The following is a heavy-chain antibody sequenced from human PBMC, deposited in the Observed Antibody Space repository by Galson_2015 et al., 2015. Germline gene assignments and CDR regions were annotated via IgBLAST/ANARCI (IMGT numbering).Heavy chain of an antibody. D-gene: IGHD1-26*01. CDR1: GGSISSGGYY. V-gene: IGHV4-31*03. Sequence: TLSLTCTVSGGSISSGGYYWSWIRQHPGKGLEWIGYIYYSGSTYYNPSLKSRVTISVDTSKNQFSLKLSSVTAADTAVYYCARGWGIVGARGAFDIWGQGTMVTVSS. CDR3: ARGWGIVGARGAFDI. CDR2: IYYSGST. J-gene: IGHJ3*02.